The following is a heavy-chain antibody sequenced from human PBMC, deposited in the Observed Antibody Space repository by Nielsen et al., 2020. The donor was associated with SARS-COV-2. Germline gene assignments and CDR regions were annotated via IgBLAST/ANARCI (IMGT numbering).Heavy chain of an antibody. Sequence: ASVQVSCKASGYTFTTYGISWVRQAPGQGLEWMGRVSTHNGNTNYVQKLQGRVTMTTDTSTSTAYMELRSLRSDDTAVYYCARAVMAVAGIDKWGQGTLVTVSS. CDR1: GYTFTTYG. D-gene: IGHD6-19*01. V-gene: IGHV1-18*01. CDR2: VSTHNGNT. CDR3: ARAVMAVAGIDK. J-gene: IGHJ4*02.